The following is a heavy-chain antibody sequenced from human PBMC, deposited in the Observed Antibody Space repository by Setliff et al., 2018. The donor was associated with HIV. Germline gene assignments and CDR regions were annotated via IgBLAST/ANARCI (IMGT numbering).Heavy chain of an antibody. D-gene: IGHD3-22*01. CDR1: GASIRGHY. CDR2: IYYSGNT. Sequence: TLSLTCSVSGASIRGHYWSWIRQSPGKGLEWIGNIYYSGNTNYNPSFKSRVTISVDTSKNQFSLRVNPVTAADTAVYYCARSLVPSGYYYGRHAFDIWGQGTKVTVSS. J-gene: IGHJ3*02. V-gene: IGHV4-59*08. CDR3: ARSLVPSGYYYGRHAFDI.